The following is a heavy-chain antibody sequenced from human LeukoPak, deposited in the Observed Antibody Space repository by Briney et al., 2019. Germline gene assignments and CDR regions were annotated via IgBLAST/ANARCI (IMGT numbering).Heavy chain of an antibody. Sequence: SQTLSLTCTVSGGSISSDGYYWSWIRQHPGKGLEWIGYIYYSGTNYNPSFKSRVTISVDTSKYQFSLRLTSVTAADTAVYYCARRDTPMEYDAFDIWGQGTMVTVSS. CDR2: IYYSGT. CDR3: ARRDTPMEYDAFDI. D-gene: IGHD5-18*01. J-gene: IGHJ3*02. CDR1: GGSISSDGYY. V-gene: IGHV4-31*03.